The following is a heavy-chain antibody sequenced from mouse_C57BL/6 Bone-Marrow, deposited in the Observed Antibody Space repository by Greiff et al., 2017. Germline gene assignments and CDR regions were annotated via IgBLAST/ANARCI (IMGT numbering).Heavy chain of an antibody. CDR2: FTMYSDAT. CDR3: ASGDYGRLYAMDY. D-gene: IGHD1-1*02. V-gene: IGHV1-49*01. J-gene: IGHJ4*01. Sequence: LQESGAELVRPGSSVKLSCKDSYFAFMASAMHWVKQRPGHGLEWIGSFTMYSDATEYSENFKGKATLTANTSSSTAYMELSSLTSEASAVYYCASGDYGRLYAMDYWGQGTSVTVSS. CDR1: YFAFMASA.